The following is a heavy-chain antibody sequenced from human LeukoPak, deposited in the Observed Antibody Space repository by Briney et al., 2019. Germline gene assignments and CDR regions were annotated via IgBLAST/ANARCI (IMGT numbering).Heavy chain of an antibody. D-gene: IGHD1-14*01. CDR1: GFTLSRNV. CDR3: ARDLAGFQEPRYYYYMDV. CDR2: IYSDDRA. J-gene: IGHJ6*03. Sequence: GGSLRLSCVASGFTLSRNVMSWVRQAPGKGLEWVSLIYSDDRAFYADSVKGRFTISRNNSKNTLFLQMSSLKPEDTAIYYCARDLAGFQEPRYYYYMDVWGKGTTVTVSS. V-gene: IGHV3-66*02.